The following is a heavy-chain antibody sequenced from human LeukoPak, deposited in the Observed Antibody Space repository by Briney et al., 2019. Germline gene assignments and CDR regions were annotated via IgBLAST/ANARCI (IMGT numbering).Heavy chain of an antibody. J-gene: IGHJ4*02. CDR3: ARDEAKYTVTTSIDY. Sequence: GGSLRLSCAASGFTFSSSAMSWVRQAPGKGLEWVSAISNNGGYTYYADSVQGRFTISRDNSKSTLCLQMNSLRAEDTAVYYCARDEAKYTVTTSIDYWGQGTLVTVSS. CDR2: ISNNGGYT. D-gene: IGHD4-11*01. V-gene: IGHV3-23*01. CDR1: GFTFSSSA.